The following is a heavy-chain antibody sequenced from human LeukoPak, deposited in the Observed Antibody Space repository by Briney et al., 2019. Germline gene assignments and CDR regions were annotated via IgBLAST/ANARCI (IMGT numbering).Heavy chain of an antibody. CDR3: ARRSQGYGMDV. CDR2: IYYSGST. J-gene: IGHJ6*02. Sequence: SETLSLTCTVSGGSISSYYWSWIRQPPGKGLEWIGYIYYSGSTNYNPSLKSRVSISVDTSKNQYSLKLSSVTAADTAVYYCARRSQGYGMDVWGQGTTVTVSS. V-gene: IGHV4-59*01. CDR1: GGSISSYY.